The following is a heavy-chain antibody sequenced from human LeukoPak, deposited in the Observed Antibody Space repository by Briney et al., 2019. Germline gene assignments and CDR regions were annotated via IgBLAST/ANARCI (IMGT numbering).Heavy chain of an antibody. CDR1: GFTSSTYA. J-gene: IGHJ6*04. Sequence: PGGSLRLSCAASGFTSSTYAMHSVRQAPGKGLEYVSAISDNGGSTYHAKSVKGRFTISRDNAKNSLYLQMNSLRAEDTAVYYCAELGITMIGGVWGKGTTVTISS. V-gene: IGHV3-64*01. CDR2: ISDNGGST. CDR3: AELGITMIGGV. D-gene: IGHD3-10*02.